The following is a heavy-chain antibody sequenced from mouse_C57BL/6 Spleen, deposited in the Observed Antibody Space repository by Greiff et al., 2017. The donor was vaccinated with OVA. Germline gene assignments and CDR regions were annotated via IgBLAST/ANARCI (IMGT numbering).Heavy chain of an antibody. CDR1: GYTFTSYD. D-gene: IGHD2-1*01. CDR2: IYPRDGST. V-gene: IGHV1-85*01. Sequence: QVHVKQSGPELVKPGASVKLSCKASGYTFTSYDINWVQQRPGQGLEWIGWIYPRDGSTKYNEKFKGKATLTVDTSSSTAYMELHSLTSEDSAVYFCARMGDGNYLNFDYWGQGTTLTVSS. J-gene: IGHJ2*01. CDR3: ARMGDGNYLNFDY.